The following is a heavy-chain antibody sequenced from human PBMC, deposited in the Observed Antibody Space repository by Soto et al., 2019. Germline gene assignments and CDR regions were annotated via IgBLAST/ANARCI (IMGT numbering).Heavy chain of an antibody. CDR1: GFTFSSYS. Sequence: GGSLRLSCAASGFTFSSYSMNWVRQAPGKGLEWVSYISSSSSTIYYADSVKGRFTISRDNAKNSLYLQMNSLRDEDTAVYYCARDAKQPYYDSSGYYLSGVWYFDLWGRGTLVTVSS. V-gene: IGHV3-48*02. CDR3: ARDAKQPYYDSSGYYLSGVWYFDL. D-gene: IGHD3-22*01. J-gene: IGHJ2*01. CDR2: ISSSSSTI.